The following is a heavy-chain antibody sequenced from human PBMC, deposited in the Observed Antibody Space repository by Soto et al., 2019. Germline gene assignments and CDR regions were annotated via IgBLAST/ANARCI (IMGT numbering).Heavy chain of an antibody. D-gene: IGHD6-13*01. CDR2: IYHSGST. V-gene: IGHV4-4*02. J-gene: IGHJ6*02. Sequence: ASETLSLTCTVSGGSISSSNWWSWVRQPPGKGLEWIGEIYHSGSTNYNPSLKSRVTISVDKSKNQFSLKLSSVTAADTAVYYCARDQTYSSSWGAFLYYYGMDVWGQGTTVTVSS. CDR1: GGSISSSNW. CDR3: ARDQTYSSSWGAFLYYYGMDV.